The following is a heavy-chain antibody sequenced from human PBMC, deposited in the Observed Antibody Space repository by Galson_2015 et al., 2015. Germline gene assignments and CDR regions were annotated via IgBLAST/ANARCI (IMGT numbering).Heavy chain of an antibody. Sequence: SVKVSCKASGGTFSSYAISWVRQAPGQGLEWMGGIIPIFGTANYAQKFQGRVTITADESTSTAYMELSSLRSEDTAVYYRASPTSGGSGWYYFDYWGQGTLVTVSS. D-gene: IGHD6-19*01. CDR1: GGTFSSYA. J-gene: IGHJ4*02. V-gene: IGHV1-69*13. CDR2: IIPIFGTA. CDR3: ASPTSGGSGWYYFDY.